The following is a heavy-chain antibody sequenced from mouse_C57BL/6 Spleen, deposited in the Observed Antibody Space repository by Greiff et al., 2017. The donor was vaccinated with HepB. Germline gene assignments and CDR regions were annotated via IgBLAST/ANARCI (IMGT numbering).Heavy chain of an antibody. Sequence: QVQLQQSGAELVKPGASVKLSCKASGYTFTSYWMQWVKQRPGQGLEWIGEIDPSDSYTNYNQKFKGKATLPVDTSSSTAYMQLSSLTSEDSAVYYCARSGYFDYWGQGTTLTCSS. CDR1: GYTFTSYW. CDR3: ARSGYFDY. CDR2: IDPSDSYT. V-gene: IGHV1-50*01. D-gene: IGHD3-1*01. J-gene: IGHJ2*01.